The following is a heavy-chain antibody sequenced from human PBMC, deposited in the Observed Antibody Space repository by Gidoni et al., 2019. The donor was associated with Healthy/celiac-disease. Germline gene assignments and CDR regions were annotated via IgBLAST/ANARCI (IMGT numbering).Heavy chain of an antibody. CDR3: ARAAPRGYFFDY. CDR2: IYHSGRT. J-gene: IGHJ4*02. Sequence: QAQLQESCQGLVKPSGTLSLTCAVSGGSISSSNWWSWVRQPPGKGLEWIGEIYHSGRTNYNPSLKSRVTISVDKSKTQFSLKLSSGTAADTAEYYCARAAPRGYFFDYWGQGTLVTVSS. CDR1: GGSISSSNW. D-gene: IGHD5-12*01. V-gene: IGHV4-4*02.